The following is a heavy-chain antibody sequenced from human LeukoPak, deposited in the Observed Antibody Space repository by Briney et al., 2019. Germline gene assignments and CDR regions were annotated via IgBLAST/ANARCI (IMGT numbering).Heavy chain of an antibody. D-gene: IGHD2-15*01. CDR2: VYYSGST. V-gene: IGHV4-59*02. Sequence: NPSETLSLTCVVSGVSVSGYYWGWIRQPPGRGLEWIGYVYYSGSTNYNPSFKSRITISVDTSRNQFSLQLSSVTAADTAVYYCARIHRYCSGGACYVLDNWGQGTLVAVSS. CDR3: ARIHRYCSGGACYVLDN. CDR1: GVSVSGYY. J-gene: IGHJ4*02.